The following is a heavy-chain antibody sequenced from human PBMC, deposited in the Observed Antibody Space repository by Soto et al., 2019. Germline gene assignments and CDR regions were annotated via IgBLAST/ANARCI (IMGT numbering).Heavy chain of an antibody. J-gene: IGHJ4*02. CDR2: INPSGST. D-gene: IGHD3-10*01. V-gene: IGHV4-34*01. Sequence: QVQLQQWGAGLLKPSETLSLTCAVSGGSFSGYYWTWIRQSPGKGLEGIGEINPSGSTNYNPSLKSRVTMSADSSKKQFSLKLSSVTAADTAVYYCARPKGLCRGVIRDWGQGTLVTVSS. CDR3: ARPKGLCRGVIRD. CDR1: GGSFSGYY.